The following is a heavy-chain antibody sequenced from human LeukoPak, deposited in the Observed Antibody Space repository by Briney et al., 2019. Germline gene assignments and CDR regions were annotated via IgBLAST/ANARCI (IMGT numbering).Heavy chain of an antibody. Sequence: SETLSLTCAVYGGSFSGYYWSWIRQPPGKGLEWIGEINHSGSTNYNPSLKSRVTISVDTSKNQFSLKLSSVTAADTAVYYCARSYSGSYLPFDYWGQGTLVTVSP. CDR3: ARSYSGSYLPFDY. CDR1: GGSFSGYY. CDR2: INHSGST. D-gene: IGHD1-26*01. V-gene: IGHV4-34*01. J-gene: IGHJ4*02.